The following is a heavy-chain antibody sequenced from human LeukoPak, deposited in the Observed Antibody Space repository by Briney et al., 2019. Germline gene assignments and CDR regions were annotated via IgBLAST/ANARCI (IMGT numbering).Heavy chain of an antibody. J-gene: IGHJ4*02. V-gene: IGHV1-2*02. CDR1: GYTFTDYY. CDR2: INPNSGGT. D-gene: IGHD3-9*01. Sequence: ASVKVSCKASGYTFTDYYIHWVRQAPGQGLEWMGWINPNSGGTNYAQKFQGRVTMTRDTSITTDYMEMRRLRSDDTALYYCARSPHILTGENFDYWGQGTLVTVSS. CDR3: ARSPHILTGENFDY.